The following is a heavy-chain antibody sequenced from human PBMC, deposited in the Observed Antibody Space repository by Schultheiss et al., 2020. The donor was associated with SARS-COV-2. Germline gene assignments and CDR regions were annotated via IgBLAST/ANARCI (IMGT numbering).Heavy chain of an antibody. V-gene: IGHV2-26*01. CDR3: AHGWSPSIFDY. D-gene: IGHD2-21*01. CDR1: GFSLSNARMG. Sequence: SGPTLVKPTQTLTLTCTFSGFSLSNARMGVSWIRQPPGKALEWLAHIFSNDEKSYSTSLKSRLTITKDTSKNQVVLTMTNMDPVDTATYYCAHGWSPSIFDYWGQGTLVTVSS. CDR2: IFSNDEK. J-gene: IGHJ4*02.